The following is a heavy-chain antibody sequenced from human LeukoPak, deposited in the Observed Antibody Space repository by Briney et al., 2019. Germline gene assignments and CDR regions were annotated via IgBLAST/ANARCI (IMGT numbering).Heavy chain of an antibody. CDR2: IYHSGST. CDR1: GYSISSGYY. Sequence: PSETLSLTCAVSGYSISSGYYWGWIRQPPGKGLEWIGSIYHSGSTYYNPSLKSRVTISVYTSENQFSLKLSSVTAADTAVYYCARQGEQQLVLFDYWGQGTLVTVSS. CDR3: ARQGEQQLVLFDY. J-gene: IGHJ4*02. V-gene: IGHV4-38-2*01. D-gene: IGHD6-13*01.